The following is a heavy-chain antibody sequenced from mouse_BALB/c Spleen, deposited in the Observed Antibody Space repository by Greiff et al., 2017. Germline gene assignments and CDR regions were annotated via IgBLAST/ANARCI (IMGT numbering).Heavy chain of an antibody. J-gene: IGHJ2*01. Sequence: VQLKESGPELAKPGASMKISCKASGYSFTGYTMNWVKQSHGKNLEWIGLINPYNGGTSYNQKFKGKATLTVDKSSSTAYMELLSLTSEDSAVYYCARRLDGYYGTGLDYGGQGTTLTVSS. CDR1: GYSFTGYT. CDR3: ARRLDGYYGTGLDY. CDR2: INPYNGGT. V-gene: IGHV1-18*01. D-gene: IGHD2-3*01.